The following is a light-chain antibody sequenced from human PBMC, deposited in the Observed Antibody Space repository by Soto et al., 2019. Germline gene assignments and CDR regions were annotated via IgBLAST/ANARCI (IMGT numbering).Light chain of an antibody. V-gene: IGKV2-28*01. CDR3: MQALQTPLT. Sequence: DIVMTQSPLSLPVTPGEPASISCRSSQSLLHSTGYTYLDWYVQKPGQSPQLLIYWGSNRASGVPDRFSGSGSGTDFTLKISRVEAEDVGVYYCMQALQTPLTFGGGTKVEIK. J-gene: IGKJ4*01. CDR2: WGS. CDR1: QSLLHSTGYTY.